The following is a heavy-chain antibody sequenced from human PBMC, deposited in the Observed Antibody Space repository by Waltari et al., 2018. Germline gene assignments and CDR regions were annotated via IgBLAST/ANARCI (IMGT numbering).Heavy chain of an antibody. CDR3: ARDYYDSSGYYPNWYFDL. CDR2: IYYSGST. CDR1: GGSISSYY. D-gene: IGHD3-22*01. V-gene: IGHV4-59*01. Sequence: QVQLQESGPGLVKPSETLSLTCTVSGGSISSYYWSWIRQPPGKGLEWIGYIYYSGSTNYNPSLKRRVTISVDTSKNQFSLKLSSVTAADTAVYYCARDYYDSSGYYPNWYFDLWGRGTLVTVSS. J-gene: IGHJ2*01.